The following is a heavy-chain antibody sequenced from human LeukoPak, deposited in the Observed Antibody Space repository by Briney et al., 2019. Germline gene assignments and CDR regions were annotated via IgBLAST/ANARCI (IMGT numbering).Heavy chain of an antibody. V-gene: IGHV4-34*01. Sequence: KPSETLSLTYAVYGGSFSGYYWSWIRQPPGKGLEWIGKINHSGSTNYNPSLKSRVTISVDTSKNQFSLKLSSVTAADTAVYYCARGMAVYYYYGMDVWGQGTTVSVSS. CDR1: GGSFSGYY. J-gene: IGHJ6*02. CDR2: INHSGST. D-gene: IGHD5-24*01. CDR3: ARGMAVYYYYGMDV.